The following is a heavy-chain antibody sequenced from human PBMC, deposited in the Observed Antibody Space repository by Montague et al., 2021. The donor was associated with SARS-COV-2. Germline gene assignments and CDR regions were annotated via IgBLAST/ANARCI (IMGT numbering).Heavy chain of an antibody. CDR1: GGSMSGYN. J-gene: IGHJ6*02. V-gene: IGHV4-59*01. D-gene: IGHD2-21*01. Sequence: SETLSLTCNVAGGSMSGYNWSWIRQPPGKGPQWIGSMYNSETTSYNPSLKSRVTISVDTSKNQFSLRLSSVTAADTAVYFCARGINSAGSYYYHLDVWGQGTTVTVSS. CDR3: ARGINSAGSYYYHLDV. CDR2: MYNSETT.